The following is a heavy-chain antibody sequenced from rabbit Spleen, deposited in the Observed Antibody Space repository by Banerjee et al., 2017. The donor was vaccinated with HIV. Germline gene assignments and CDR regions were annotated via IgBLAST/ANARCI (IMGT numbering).Heavy chain of an antibody. J-gene: IGHJ4*01. CDR2: IDPIFGST. CDR3: ARDLAYVIGWNFKL. V-gene: IGHV1S47*01. D-gene: IGHD6-1*01. CDR1: GFDFSSYG. Sequence: QEQLVESGGGLVQPGGSLKLSCKASGFDFSSYGVSWVRQAPGKGLEWIGYIDPIFGSTYYASWVNGRFTISRSTSLATVTLQVTSLTAADTATYFCARDLAYVIGWNFKLWGQGTLVTVS.